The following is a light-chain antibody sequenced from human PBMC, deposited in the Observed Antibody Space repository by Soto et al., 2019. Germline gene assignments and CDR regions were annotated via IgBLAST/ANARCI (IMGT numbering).Light chain of an antibody. V-gene: IGKV3-20*01. CDR3: QQYGGSLS. CDR2: GAA. CDR1: QSVSRSY. Sequence: EIVLTQSPGPLSLSPGERATLSCRASQSVSRSYLAWYQPKPGQAPRLLIYGAASRATGIPARFSGSGSGTDFTLIISRLESEDLGLYYCQQYGGSLSFGGGT. J-gene: IGKJ4*01.